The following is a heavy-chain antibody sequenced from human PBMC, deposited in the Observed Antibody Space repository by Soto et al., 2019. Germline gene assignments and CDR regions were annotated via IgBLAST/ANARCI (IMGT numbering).Heavy chain of an antibody. V-gene: IGHV3-53*01. Sequence: EVQLVESGGGLIQPGGSLRLSCAASGFTVSSNYMSWVRQSPGKGLEWVSVLYSGGSTYYADSVKGRFTISRDNSKNTLYLQMNSLRAEATAVYYCIYGDYGWTFQHWGQGTLVTVSS. D-gene: IGHD4-17*01. CDR1: GFTVSSNY. CDR3: IYGDYGWTFQH. J-gene: IGHJ1*01. CDR2: LYSGGST.